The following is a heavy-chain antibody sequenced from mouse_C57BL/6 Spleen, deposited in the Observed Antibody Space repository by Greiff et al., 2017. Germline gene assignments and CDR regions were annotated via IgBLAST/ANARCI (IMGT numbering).Heavy chain of an antibody. J-gene: IGHJ2*01. D-gene: IGHD2-4*01. CDR1: GYSFTSGYY. CDR2: ISYDGSN. CDR3: ARGYDYDPYFDY. V-gene: IGHV3-6*01. Sequence: EVQLLESGPGLVKPSPSLSLTCSVTGYSFTSGYYWNWIRQFPGNKLEWMGYISYDGSNNYNPSLKNRISVTRYTSTNQFFLKLNSVTTEDSATYYCARGYDYDPYFDYWGQGTTLTVSS.